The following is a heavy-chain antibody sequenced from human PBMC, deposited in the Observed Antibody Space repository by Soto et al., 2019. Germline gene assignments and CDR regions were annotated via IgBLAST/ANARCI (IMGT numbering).Heavy chain of an antibody. V-gene: IGHV4-39*07. CDR1: GGSISSSSYY. J-gene: IGHJ5*01. CDR3: AKASLTIYGEDVTHWWFDP. D-gene: IGHD4-17*01. CDR2: IYYSGNT. Sequence: SETLSLTCTVSGGSISSSSYYWGWIRQPPGKGLEWIGNIYYSGNTNYNPSLKSRVTMSVATSRSQFSLSLASVTAADTAVYYCAKASLTIYGEDVTHWWFDPWGQGTRVTVSS.